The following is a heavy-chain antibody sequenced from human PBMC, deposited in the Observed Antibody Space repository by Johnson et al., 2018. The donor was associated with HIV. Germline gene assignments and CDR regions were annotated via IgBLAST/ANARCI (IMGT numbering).Heavy chain of an antibody. J-gene: IGHJ3*02. V-gene: IGHV3-11*04. CDR1: GFIFSDYY. CDR2: ISSSGSTI. D-gene: IGHD3-9*01. CDR3: AREEGTDILTRGDAFDI. Sequence: VQLVESGGGLVKPGGSLRLSCAASGFIFSDYYMSWIRQAPGKGLEWVSYISSSGSTIYYADSVKGRFTMSRDNAKKSLYLQMNSLRAEDTAVYYCAREEGTDILTRGDAFDIWGQGTMVTVSS.